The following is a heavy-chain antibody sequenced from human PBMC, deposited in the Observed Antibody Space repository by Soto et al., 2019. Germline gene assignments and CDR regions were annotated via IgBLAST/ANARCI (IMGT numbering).Heavy chain of an antibody. D-gene: IGHD3-22*01. CDR2: ISYDGSNK. J-gene: IGHJ6*02. V-gene: IGHV3-30-3*01. Sequence: GGSLRLSCAASGFTFSSYAMHWVRQAPGKGLEWVAVISYDGSNKYYADSVKGRFTISRDNSKNTLYLQMNSLRAEDTAVYYCARDGHYYDSSGYYDDYYYYGMDVWGQGTTVTVSS. CDR3: ARDGHYYDSSGYYDDYYYYGMDV. CDR1: GFTFSSYA.